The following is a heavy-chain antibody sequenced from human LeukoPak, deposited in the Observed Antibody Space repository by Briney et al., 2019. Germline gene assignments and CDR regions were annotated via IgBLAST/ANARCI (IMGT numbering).Heavy chain of an antibody. D-gene: IGHD3-10*01. CDR2: INHSGST. J-gene: IGHJ5*02. V-gene: IGHV4-34*01. Sequence: SETLSLTCAVYGGSFSGYYWSWIRQPPGKGLEWIGEINHSGSTNYNPSLKSRVTISVDTSKNQFSLKLSSVTAADTAVYYCARAPPYYGVGRAKDNWFDPWGQGTLVTVSS. CDR3: ARAPPYYGVGRAKDNWFDP. CDR1: GGSFSGYY.